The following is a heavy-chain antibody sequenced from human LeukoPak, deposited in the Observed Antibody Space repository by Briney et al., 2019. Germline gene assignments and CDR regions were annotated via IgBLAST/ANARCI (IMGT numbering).Heavy chain of an antibody. D-gene: IGHD5-18*01. CDR3: ARGYRYGYVKGAFDI. J-gene: IGHJ3*02. Sequence: GASVKVSCEASGYTFTSYGISWVRQAPGQGLEWVGWISAYNGNTNYAQKLQGRVTMTTDTSTSTAYMELRSLRSDDTAVYYCARGYRYGYVKGAFDIWGQGTMVTVSS. V-gene: IGHV1-18*04. CDR2: ISAYNGNT. CDR1: GYTFTSYG.